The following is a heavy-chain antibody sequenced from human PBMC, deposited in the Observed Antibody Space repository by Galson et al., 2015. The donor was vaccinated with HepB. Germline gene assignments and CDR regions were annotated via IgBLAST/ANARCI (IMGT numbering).Heavy chain of an antibody. Sequence: SVKVSCKASGYTFTDYYIHWVRQAPGRGPEWVGWINRSSGGTNYSQKLQGRVTFTRDTSITTAYMEVKRLRADDTAVYYCSRARGRFGELYWDSWGQGTLVTVSS. CDR3: SRARGRFGELYWDS. D-gene: IGHD3-10*01. CDR2: INRSSGGT. CDR1: GYTFTDYY. V-gene: IGHV1-2*02. J-gene: IGHJ4*02.